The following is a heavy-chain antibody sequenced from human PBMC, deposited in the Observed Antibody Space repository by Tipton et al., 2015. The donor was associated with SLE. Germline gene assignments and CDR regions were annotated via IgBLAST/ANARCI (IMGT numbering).Heavy chain of an antibody. CDR2: LNPNSGGT. V-gene: IGHV1-2*06. CDR1: GSTFSGFH. D-gene: IGHD6-19*01. Sequence: QSGAEVKKPGASVRVSCQTSGSTFSGFHVHWVRLAPGVGLEWLGRLNPNSGGTRSPQKFQGRVTMTRDTSITTAYLDLSGLTSDDTAVYYCATNRVAGVTRAFEMWGQGTLVTVSS. CDR3: ATNRVAGVTRAFEM. J-gene: IGHJ3*02.